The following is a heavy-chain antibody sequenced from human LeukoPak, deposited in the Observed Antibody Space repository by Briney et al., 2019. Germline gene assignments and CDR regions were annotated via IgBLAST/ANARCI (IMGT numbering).Heavy chain of an antibody. CDR1: GYTFTSYD. Sequence: ASVKVSCKASGYTFTSYDINWVRQATGQGLEWMGWMNPNSGNTGYAQKFQGRVTMTRNTSISKAYMELSSLRSEDTAVYYCARAPTYDFWSGYYVYYYYYYMDVWGKGTTVTVSS. D-gene: IGHD3-3*01. V-gene: IGHV1-8*01. CDR3: ARAPTYDFWSGYYVYYYYYYMDV. J-gene: IGHJ6*03. CDR2: MNPNSGNT.